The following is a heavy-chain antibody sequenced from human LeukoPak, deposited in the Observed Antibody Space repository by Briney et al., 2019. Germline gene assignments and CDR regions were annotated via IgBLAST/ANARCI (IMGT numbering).Heavy chain of an antibody. J-gene: IGHJ4*02. D-gene: IGHD2-2*02. CDR2: ISYDGSNK. CDR3: ARVGVPAAIFDY. V-gene: IGHV3-30-3*01. CDR1: GFTFSSYA. Sequence: TGRSLRLSCAASGFTFSSYAMHWVRQAPGKGLEWVAVISYDGSNKYYADSVKGRFTISRDNSKNTLYLQMNSLRAEDTAVYYCARVGVPAAIFDYWGQGTLVTVSS.